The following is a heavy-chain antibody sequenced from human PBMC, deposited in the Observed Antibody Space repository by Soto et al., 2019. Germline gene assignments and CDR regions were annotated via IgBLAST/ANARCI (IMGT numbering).Heavy chain of an antibody. D-gene: IGHD3-16*01. CDR3: ARHQSEVGAFDY. Sequence: QLQLQESGPGLVKPSETLSLTCTVSGGSISSSSYYWGWIRQPPGKGLEWIGSIYYSGSTYYNPSLKSRVTISVDTSKNQFSLKLSSVTAADTAVYYCARHQSEVGAFDYWGQGTLVTVSS. V-gene: IGHV4-39*01. J-gene: IGHJ4*02. CDR1: GGSISSSSYY. CDR2: IYYSGST.